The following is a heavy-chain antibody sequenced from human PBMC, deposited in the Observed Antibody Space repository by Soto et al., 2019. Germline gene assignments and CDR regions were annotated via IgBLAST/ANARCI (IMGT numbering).Heavy chain of an antibody. CDR3: ARHVAVARTRGFDS. Sequence: QVQLQESGPGLVKPSGTLSLTCAVSGGSISXNXWXXXXXRPGECLEWIDNITPIANTSYNPSLKSPVTISLDKSASQMSLTLNSVTAAATAVYYCARHVAVARTRGFDSWGQGTLVTVSS. J-gene: IGHJ4*02. D-gene: IGHD2-21*01. V-gene: IGHV4-4*02. CDR1: GGSISXNX. CDR2: ITPIANT.